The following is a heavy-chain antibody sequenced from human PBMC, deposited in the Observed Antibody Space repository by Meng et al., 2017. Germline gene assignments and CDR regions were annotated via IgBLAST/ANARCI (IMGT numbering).Heavy chain of an antibody. V-gene: IGHV3-11*01. Sequence: VELGESGGDLVRPGRSLGLSCAASGFAFSDYYMSWIRQAPGKGLECLSYISSSGATRYYADSVKGRFTISRDNARKLLYLQMNYLRPEDTAVYYCARSIPVTTPWFDSWGQGTLVTVSS. CDR2: ISSSGATR. D-gene: IGHD4-23*01. CDR1: GFAFSDYY. J-gene: IGHJ5*01. CDR3: ARSIPVTTPWFDS.